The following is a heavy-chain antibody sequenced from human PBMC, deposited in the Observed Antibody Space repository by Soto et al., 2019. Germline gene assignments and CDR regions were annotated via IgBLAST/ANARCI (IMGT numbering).Heavy chain of an antibody. V-gene: IGHV3-23*01. J-gene: IGHJ5*02. CDR1: GFTFSSYA. D-gene: IGHD6-13*01. CDR3: AKYNKPHLVFRTTPWFDP. Sequence: EVQLLESGGGWVQPGGSLRLSCAASGFTFSSYAMSWVRQAPGKGLEWVSAISGSGGSTYYADSVKGRFTISRDKSKNTLDLQMTTLRAEDTAVSYCAKYNKPHLVFRTTPWFDPWGQGTLVTVSS. CDR2: ISGSGGST.